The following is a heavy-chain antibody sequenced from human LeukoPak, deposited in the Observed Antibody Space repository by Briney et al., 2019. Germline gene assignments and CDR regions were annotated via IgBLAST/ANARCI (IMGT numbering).Heavy chain of an antibody. D-gene: IGHD6-13*01. CDR2: IKSKTDGGTT. CDR1: GFTFSNAW. J-gene: IGHJ4*02. CDR3: TTDIQTAAGAFDY. Sequence: GGSLRLSCAASGFTFSNAWMSWVRQAPGKGLEWVGRIKSKTDGGTTDYAAPVKGRFTISRDDSKNTLYLQMNSLKTEDTAVYYCTTDIQTAAGAFDYWGQGTLVTVSS. V-gene: IGHV3-15*01.